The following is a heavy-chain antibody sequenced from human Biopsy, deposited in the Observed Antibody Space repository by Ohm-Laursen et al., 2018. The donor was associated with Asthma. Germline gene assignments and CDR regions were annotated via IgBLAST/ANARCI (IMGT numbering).Heavy chain of an antibody. CDR2: IYSGGTS. Sequence: GSLRLSCAASGFAVSRDYMFWVRQAPGKGLEWVSVIYSGGTSHTADSVRGRFTISRDYSKNTLFLEMNSLRPEDTAVYYCAKELFPGWELRRGPDSWGQGTLVTVSS. J-gene: IGHJ4*02. CDR1: GFAVSRDY. D-gene: IGHD1-26*01. CDR3: AKELFPGWELRRGPDS. V-gene: IGHV3-66*02.